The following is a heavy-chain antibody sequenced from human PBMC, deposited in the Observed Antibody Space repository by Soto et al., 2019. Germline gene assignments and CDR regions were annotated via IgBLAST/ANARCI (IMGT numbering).Heavy chain of an antibody. D-gene: IGHD5-12*01. Sequence: SETLSLTCTVSGGSISSYYWSWIRQPPGKGLEWIGYIYYSGSTNYNPSLKSRVTISVDTSKNQFSLKLSSVTAADTAVYYCERLATIPGRYFDYWGQGTLVPVSS. CDR3: ERLATIPGRYFDY. CDR2: IYYSGST. CDR1: GGSISSYY. J-gene: IGHJ4*02. V-gene: IGHV4-59*08.